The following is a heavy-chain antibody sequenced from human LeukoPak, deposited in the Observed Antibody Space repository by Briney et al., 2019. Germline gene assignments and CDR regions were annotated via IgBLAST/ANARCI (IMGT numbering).Heavy chain of an antibody. CDR2: IYTSGST. V-gene: IGHV4-4*07. J-gene: IGHJ4*02. Sequence: SETLSLTCTVSGGSIGSYYWSWIRQPAGKGLEWTGRIYTSGSTNYNPSLKSRVTMSVDTSKNQFSLKLSSVTAADTAVYYCARLDILTGYYMDYWGQGTLVTVSS. CDR3: ARLDILTGYYMDY. CDR1: GGSIGSYY. D-gene: IGHD3-9*01.